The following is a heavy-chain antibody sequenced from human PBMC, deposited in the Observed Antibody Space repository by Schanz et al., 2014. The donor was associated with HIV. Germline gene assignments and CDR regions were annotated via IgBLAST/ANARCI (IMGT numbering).Heavy chain of an antibody. CDR3: VREPRAASFED. Sequence: EVQLLESGGGLVKPGGSLRLSCAASGFAFNHYALIWVRQAPGKGLEWVSGISGSGTFRHYADSVRGRFTISRDNAINLMYLQMNNLTAEDTAVYYCVREPRAASFEDWGQGTLVSVSS. CDR1: GFAFNHYA. CDR2: ISGSGTFR. V-gene: IGHV3-23*01. J-gene: IGHJ4*02.